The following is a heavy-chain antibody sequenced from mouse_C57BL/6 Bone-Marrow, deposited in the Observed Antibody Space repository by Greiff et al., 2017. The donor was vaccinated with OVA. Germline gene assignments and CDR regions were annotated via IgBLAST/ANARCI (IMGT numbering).Heavy chain of an antibody. CDR3: ARPYDYDRDYYAMDY. J-gene: IGHJ4*01. D-gene: IGHD2-4*01. CDR1: GYTFTSYW. V-gene: IGHV1-64*01. Sequence: VQLQQPGAELVKPGASVKLSCKASGYTFTSYWMHWVKQRPGQGLEWIGMIHPNSGSTNYNEKFKSKATLTVDKSSSTAYMQLSSLTSEDSAVYYCARPYDYDRDYYAMDYWGQGTPVTVSS. CDR2: IHPNSGST.